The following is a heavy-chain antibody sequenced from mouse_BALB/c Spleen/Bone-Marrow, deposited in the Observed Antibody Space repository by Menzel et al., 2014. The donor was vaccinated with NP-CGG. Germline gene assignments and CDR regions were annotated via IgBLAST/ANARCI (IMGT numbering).Heavy chain of an antibody. D-gene: IGHD2-5*01. J-gene: IGHJ4*01. Sequence: EVMLVESGGGLVQPGGSRKLSCAASGFTSSSFGMHWVRQAPEKGLEWVAYISSGSSTIYYADTVKGRFTISRDNPKNTLFLQMTSLRSEDTAMYYCARRRGAYSNIRRGYAMDYWGQGTSVTVSS. CDR3: ARRRGAYSNIRRGYAMDY. CDR2: ISSGSSTI. V-gene: IGHV5-17*02. CDR1: GFTSSSFG.